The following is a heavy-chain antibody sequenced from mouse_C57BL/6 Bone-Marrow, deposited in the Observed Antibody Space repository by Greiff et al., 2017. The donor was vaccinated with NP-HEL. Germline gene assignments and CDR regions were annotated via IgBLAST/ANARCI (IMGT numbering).Heavy chain of an antibody. CDR3: ARPLRGSYYYGSSPIPFDY. D-gene: IGHD1-1*01. J-gene: IGHJ2*01. CDR2: ISSGSSTI. CDR1: GFTFSDYG. Sequence: EVQGVESGGGLVKPGGSLKLSCAASGFTFSDYGMHWVRQAPEKGLEWVAYISSGSSTIYYADTVKGRFTISRDNAKNTLFLQMPSLRSEDTAMYYGARPLRGSYYYGSSPIPFDYWGQGTTLTVSS. V-gene: IGHV5-17*01.